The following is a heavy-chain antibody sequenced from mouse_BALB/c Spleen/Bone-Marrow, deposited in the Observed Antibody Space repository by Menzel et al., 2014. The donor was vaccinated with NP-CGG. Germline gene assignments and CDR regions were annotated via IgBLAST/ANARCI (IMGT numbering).Heavy chain of an antibody. Sequence: EVQVVESGGDLVKPGGSLKLSCAASGLTFSSYGMSWGRQTPDKRLEWVATISSGGSNTYYPDSVKGRFTISRDNAKNTLYLQMSSLKPEDTAMYYCARHQRYYAMDYWGQGTSVTVSS. V-gene: IGHV5-6*01. CDR3: ARHQRYYAMDY. J-gene: IGHJ4*01. CDR2: ISSGGSNT. CDR1: GLTFSSYG.